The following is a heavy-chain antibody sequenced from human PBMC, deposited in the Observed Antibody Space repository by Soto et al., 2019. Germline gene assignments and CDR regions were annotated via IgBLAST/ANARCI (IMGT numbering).Heavy chain of an antibody. CDR3: AGSGGEQVATILTGIKYYYMDV. D-gene: IGHD5-12*01. V-gene: IGHV4-4*02. CDR2: IYHSGST. Sequence: SETLSLTCAVSSGSISSSNWWSWVRQPPGKGLEWIGEIYHSGSTNYNPSLKSRVTISVDKSKNQFSLKLSSVTAADTAVYYCAGSGGEQVATILTGIKYYYMDVWGKGTTVTVSS. CDR1: SGSISSSNW. J-gene: IGHJ6*03.